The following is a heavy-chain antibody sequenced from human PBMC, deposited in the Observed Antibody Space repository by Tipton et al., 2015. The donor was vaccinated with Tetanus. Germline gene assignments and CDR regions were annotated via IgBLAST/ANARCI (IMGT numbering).Heavy chain of an antibody. D-gene: IGHD2-2*01. CDR3: AKEGGVVPAGYDAFDI. Sequence: CAASGFTFSSYAMSWARQAPGKGLEWVSAISGSGGSTYYADSGKGRFTISRDNSKNTLYLQMNSLRAEDTAVYYCAKEGGVVPAGYDAFDIWGQGTMVTVSS. CDR1: GFTFSSYA. CDR2: ISGSGGST. J-gene: IGHJ3*02. V-gene: IGHV3-23*01.